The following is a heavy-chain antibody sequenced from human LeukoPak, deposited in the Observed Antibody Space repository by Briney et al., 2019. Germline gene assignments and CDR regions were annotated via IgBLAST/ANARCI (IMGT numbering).Heavy chain of an antibody. Sequence: GASVKVSCKASGCTFTSYDINWVRQATGQGLEWMGWMNPNSGNTGYAQKFQGRVTMTRNTSISTAYMELSSLRSEDTAVYYCARGLSGYYYDSSGYYGYWGQGTLVTVSS. CDR3: ARGLSGYYYDSSGYYGY. V-gene: IGHV1-8*01. CDR2: MNPNSGNT. CDR1: GCTFTSYD. D-gene: IGHD3-22*01. J-gene: IGHJ4*02.